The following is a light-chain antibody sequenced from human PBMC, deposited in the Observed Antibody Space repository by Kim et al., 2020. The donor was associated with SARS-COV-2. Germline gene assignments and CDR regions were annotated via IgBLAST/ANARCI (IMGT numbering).Light chain of an antibody. Sequence: GQSVTISRPGTSSDVGGYNYVSWYQQHPGKAPKLMIYEVSKRPSGVPDRFSGSKSGNTASLTVSGLQAEDEADYYCSSYAGSNNYVFGTGTKVTVL. CDR1: SSDVGGYNY. V-gene: IGLV2-8*01. CDR3: SSYAGSNNYV. J-gene: IGLJ1*01. CDR2: EVS.